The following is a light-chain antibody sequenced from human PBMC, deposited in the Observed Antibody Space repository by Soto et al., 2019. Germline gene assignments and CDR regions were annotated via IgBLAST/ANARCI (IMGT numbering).Light chain of an antibody. CDR1: SSSIGAGFD. V-gene: IGLV1-40*01. Sequence: QSILTHPPSVAGAPGQRVAISCTGSSSSIGAGFDVHWYQQLPGAAPKLLTYGNNYRASGVPDRFSGSKSGTSASLAITGLQAEDEADYYCQSYDSSLNGSKVFGTGTKVTVL. CDR2: GNN. J-gene: IGLJ1*01. CDR3: QSYDSSLNGSKV.